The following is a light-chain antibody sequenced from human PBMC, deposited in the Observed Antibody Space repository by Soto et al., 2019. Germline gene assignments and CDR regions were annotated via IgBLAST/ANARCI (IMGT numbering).Light chain of an antibody. CDR1: SSDVGGYNF. CDR3: SSYAGSTTLV. J-gene: IGLJ2*01. V-gene: IGLV2-8*01. CDR2: EVS. Sequence: QSALTQPPSASGSPGQSVTISCTGTSSDVGGYNFVSWYQQHPGKAPQLMIYEVSKRPSGVPDRFSGSKSGNTASLTVSGLQAEDEADYYCSSYAGSTTLVFGGGTKVTVL.